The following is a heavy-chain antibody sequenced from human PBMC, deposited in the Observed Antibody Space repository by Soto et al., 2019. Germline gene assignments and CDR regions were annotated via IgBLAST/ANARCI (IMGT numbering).Heavy chain of an antibody. CDR1: GYTFTGYY. D-gene: IGHD2-2*02. V-gene: IGHV1-2*04. CDR3: ARELVVVPAAIGSYYYYCMVV. CDR2: INPNSGGT. Sequence: ASVKVSCKASGYTFTGYYMHWVRQAPGQGLEWMGWINPNSGGTNYAQKFQGWVTMTRDTSISTAYMELSRLRSDDTAVYYCARELVVVPAAIGSYYYYCMVVLRQGPTVTVS. J-gene: IGHJ6*02.